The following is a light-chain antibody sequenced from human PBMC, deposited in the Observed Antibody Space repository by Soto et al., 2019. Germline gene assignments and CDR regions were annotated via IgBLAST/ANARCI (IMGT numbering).Light chain of an antibody. CDR2: NND. Sequence: QAVVTQPPSASGTPGQRVTIPCSGSSSNIGANPINWYQQLPGTAPKLLIYNNDQRPSGVPDRFSASKSGTSASLAISGLQSEDEADYYCEAWDDSLYGAVLGGGTKVTVL. V-gene: IGLV1-44*01. CDR1: SSNIGANP. J-gene: IGLJ2*01. CDR3: EAWDDSLYGAV.